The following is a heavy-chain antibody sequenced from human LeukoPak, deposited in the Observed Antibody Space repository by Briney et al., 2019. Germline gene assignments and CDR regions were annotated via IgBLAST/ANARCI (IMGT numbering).Heavy chain of an antibody. CDR2: INPNSGGT. V-gene: IGHV1-2*02. Sequence: GASVKVSCKASGYTFTGYYIHWVRQAPGQGLEWMGWINPNSGGTNYTQKVQGRVTMTRDTSISTAYMELSRLRSDDTAVYYCARDEDYDFWSGYSGLGYWGQGTLVTVSS. J-gene: IGHJ4*02. CDR1: GYTFTGYY. D-gene: IGHD3-3*01. CDR3: ARDEDYDFWSGYSGLGY.